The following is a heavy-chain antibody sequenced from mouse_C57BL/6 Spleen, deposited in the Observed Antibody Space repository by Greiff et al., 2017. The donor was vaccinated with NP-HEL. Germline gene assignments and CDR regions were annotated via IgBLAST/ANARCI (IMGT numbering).Heavy chain of an antibody. CDR3: ATIYDGYRGYFDV. D-gene: IGHD2-3*01. J-gene: IGHJ1*03. V-gene: IGHV5-4*03. Sequence: EVKVVESGGGLVKPGGSLKLSCAASGFTFSSYAMSWVRQTPEKRLEWVATISDGGSYTYYPDNVKGRFTISRDNAKNNLYLQMSHLKSEDTAMYYCATIYDGYRGYFDVWGTGTTVTVSS. CDR2: ISDGGSYT. CDR1: GFTFSSYA.